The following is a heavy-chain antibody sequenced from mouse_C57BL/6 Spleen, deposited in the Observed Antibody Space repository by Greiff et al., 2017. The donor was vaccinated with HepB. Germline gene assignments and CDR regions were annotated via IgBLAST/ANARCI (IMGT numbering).Heavy chain of an antibody. Sequence: VQLQQPGAELVRPGSSVKLSCKASGYTFTSYWMHWVKQRPIQGLEWIGNIDPSDSETHYNQKFKDKATLTVDKSSSTAYMQLSSLTSEDSAVYYGAREVYDGRYYAMDYWGQGTSVTVSS. CDR3: AREVYDGRYYAMDY. CDR2: IDPSDSET. CDR1: GYTFTSYW. D-gene: IGHD2-3*01. V-gene: IGHV1-52*01. J-gene: IGHJ4*01.